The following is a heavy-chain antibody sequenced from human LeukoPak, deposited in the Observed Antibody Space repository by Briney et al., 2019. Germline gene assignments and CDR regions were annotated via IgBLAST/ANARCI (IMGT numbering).Heavy chain of an antibody. CDR2: IYPGDSDT. D-gene: IGHD4-17*01. CDR1: GYSFTNYG. V-gene: IGHV5-51*01. CDR3: ARHPDYEPFDY. J-gene: IGHJ4*02. Sequence: GESLKISCKASGYSFTNYGSGWVRQMPGKGLEWMGIIYPGDSDTRYSPSFQGQVTISADKSITTAYLQWSSLKASDTAMYYCARHPDYEPFDYWGQGTLVTVSS.